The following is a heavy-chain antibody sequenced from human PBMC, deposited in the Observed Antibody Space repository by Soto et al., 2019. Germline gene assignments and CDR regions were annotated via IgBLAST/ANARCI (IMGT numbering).Heavy chain of an antibody. V-gene: IGHV3-33*08. Sequence: GGSLRLSCAASGFTFSSYGMHWVRQAPGKGLEWVAVIWYDGSNKYYADSVKGRFTISRDNSKNTLYLQMNSLRAEDTAVYYCAREPIVVVPAAPYYYYYGMDVWGQGTTVTVSS. CDR3: AREPIVVVPAAPYYYYYGMDV. J-gene: IGHJ6*02. CDR1: GFTFSSYG. CDR2: IWYDGSNK. D-gene: IGHD2-2*01.